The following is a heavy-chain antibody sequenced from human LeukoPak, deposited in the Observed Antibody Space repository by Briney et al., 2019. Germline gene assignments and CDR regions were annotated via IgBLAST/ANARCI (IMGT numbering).Heavy chain of an antibody. CDR3: ARLNGNHFDY. CDR2: INPNSGAT. CDR1: GYTLTGYH. V-gene: IGHV1-2*02. D-gene: IGHD1-14*01. J-gene: IGHJ4*02. Sequence: ASVKVSCKASGYTLTGYHMHSVRQTPGQRLEWMAWINPNSGATDYAQKFQGRVTMTKDTSTSTAYMDLSRLRSDEPAVYYCARLNGNHFDYWGQGTLVSV.